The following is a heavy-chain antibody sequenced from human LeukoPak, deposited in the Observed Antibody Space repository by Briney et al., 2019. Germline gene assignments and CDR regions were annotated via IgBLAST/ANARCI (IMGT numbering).Heavy chain of an antibody. Sequence: GGSLRLSCAASGFTFSSYSMNWVRQAPGKGLEWVSSISSSSSYIYYADSVKGRFTISRDNAKNSLYLQMNSLRAEDTAVYYCARGYCDSSGYCEYWGQGTLVTVSS. CDR3: ARGYCDSSGYCEY. J-gene: IGHJ4*02. D-gene: IGHD3-22*01. CDR1: GFTFSSYS. V-gene: IGHV3-21*01. CDR2: ISSSSSYI.